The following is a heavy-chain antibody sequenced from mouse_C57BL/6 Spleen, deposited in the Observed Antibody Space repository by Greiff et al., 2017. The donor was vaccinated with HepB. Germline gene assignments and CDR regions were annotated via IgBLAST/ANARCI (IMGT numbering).Heavy chain of an antibody. CDR3: ARLVTTSSFAY. J-gene: IGHJ3*01. D-gene: IGHD2-3*01. CDR1: GFTFSSYG. Sequence: EVQLQQSGGDLVKPGGSLKLSCAASGFTFSSYGMSWVRQTPDKRLEWVATISSGGSYTYYPDSVKGRFTISRDNAKNTLYLQMSSLKSEDTAMYYCARLVTTSSFAYWGQGTLVTVSA. V-gene: IGHV5-6*01. CDR2: ISSGGSYT.